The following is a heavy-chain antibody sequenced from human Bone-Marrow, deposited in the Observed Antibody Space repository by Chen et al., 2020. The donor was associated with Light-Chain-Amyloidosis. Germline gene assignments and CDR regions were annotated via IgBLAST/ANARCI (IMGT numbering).Heavy chain of an antibody. J-gene: IGHJ4*02. CDR3: ARVSFERGGPARPPGDS. D-gene: IGHD6-6*01. Sequence: QVQLVESGGGVVQPGRSLRLSCAASGFTFSNYGMHWVRQNPGKGLEWVAVLSYDGNSKYYADSVEGRFTISRDSSKNTLYLQMNSLRAADTAVYYCARVSFERGGPARPPGDSWGQGTLVTVSS. CDR1: GFTFSNYG. CDR2: LSYDGNSK. V-gene: IGHV3-30-3*01.